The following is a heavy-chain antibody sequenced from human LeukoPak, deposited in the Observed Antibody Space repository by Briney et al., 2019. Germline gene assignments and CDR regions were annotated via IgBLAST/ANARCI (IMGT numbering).Heavy chain of an antibody. J-gene: IGHJ3*02. CDR1: GFTFSSYS. V-gene: IGHV3-21*01. D-gene: IGHD2-2*01. CDR3: ARDRGRPAANDAFDI. Sequence: GGSLRLSCAASGFTFSSYSMNWVRQVPGKGLEWVPSISSSSSYIYYADSVKGRFTISRDNAKNSLYLQMNSLRAEDTAVYYCARDRGRPAANDAFDIWGQGTMVTVSS. CDR2: ISSSSSYI.